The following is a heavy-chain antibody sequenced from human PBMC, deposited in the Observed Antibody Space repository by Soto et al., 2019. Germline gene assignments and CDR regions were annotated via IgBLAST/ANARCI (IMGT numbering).Heavy chain of an antibody. CDR2: ISAYNGNT. D-gene: IGHD3-22*01. CDR3: ARYYYDSSGNAWFDP. Sequence: ASVKVSCKASGYTFTSYGISWVRQAPGQGLEWMGWISAYNGNTNYAQKLQGRVTMTTDTSTSTAYMELRSLRSDDTAVYYCARYYYDSSGNAWFDPWGQGTLVTVSS. V-gene: IGHV1-18*01. J-gene: IGHJ5*02. CDR1: GYTFTSYG.